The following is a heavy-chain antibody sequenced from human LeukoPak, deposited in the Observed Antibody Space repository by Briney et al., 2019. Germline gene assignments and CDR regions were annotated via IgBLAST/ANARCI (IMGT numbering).Heavy chain of an antibody. V-gene: IGHV6-1*01. CDR2: TYYRSKWYN. Sequence: SQTLSLTCDISGDSVSSNSAAWNWIRQSPSRGLEWLGRTYYRSKWYNDYAVSVKSRIVISPDTSKNQFSLQLDSVTPEDTALYYCASQNSSGWTYYYGLDVWGQGTTVTVSS. D-gene: IGHD6-19*01. CDR3: ASQNSSGWTYYYGLDV. CDR1: GDSVSSNSAA. J-gene: IGHJ6*02.